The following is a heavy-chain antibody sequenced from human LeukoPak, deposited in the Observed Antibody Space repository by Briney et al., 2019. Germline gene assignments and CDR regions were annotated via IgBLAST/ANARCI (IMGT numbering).Heavy chain of an antibody. CDR2: INHSGST. D-gene: IGHD2-2*01. J-gene: IGHJ3*02. V-gene: IGHV4-34*01. Sequence: PSETLSLTCAVYGGSFSGYYWSWIRQPPGKGLEWIGEINHSGSTNYNPSLKSRVTISVDTSKNQFSLKLSSVTAADTAVYYCARGRGRSVVVPAAKGGAFDIWGQGTMVTVSS. CDR3: ARGRGRSVVVPAAKGGAFDI. CDR1: GGSFSGYY.